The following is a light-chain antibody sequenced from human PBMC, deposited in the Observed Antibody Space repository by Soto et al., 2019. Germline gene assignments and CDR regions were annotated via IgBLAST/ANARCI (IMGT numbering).Light chain of an antibody. CDR3: SSYAGSNNFVV. J-gene: IGLJ2*01. CDR2: EVS. CDR1: SSDVGGYNY. V-gene: IGLV2-8*01. Sequence: QSALTQPPSASGSPGQSVTISCTGTSSDVGGYNYVSWYQQHPGKAPKLMIYEVSKRPSGVPDRFSGSKSGNTASLTVSGLQAEDEADYYCSSYAGSNNFVVFGGGTXXTXL.